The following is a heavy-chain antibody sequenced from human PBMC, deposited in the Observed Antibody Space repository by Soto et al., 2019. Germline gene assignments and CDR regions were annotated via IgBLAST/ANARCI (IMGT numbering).Heavy chain of an antibody. J-gene: IGHJ6*02. CDR2: IYYSGST. CDR1: AGSISNHY. V-gene: IGHV4-59*11. CDR3: ARGDDCTNGVCYGYYYYGMDV. Sequence: SETLSLTCTVSAGSISNHYWSWIRQPPGKGLEWVGHIYYSGSTNYNPSLKSRVTISVDTSKNQFSLKLSSVTAADTAVYYCARGDDCTNGVCYGYYYYGMDVWGQGTTVTVSS. D-gene: IGHD2-8*01.